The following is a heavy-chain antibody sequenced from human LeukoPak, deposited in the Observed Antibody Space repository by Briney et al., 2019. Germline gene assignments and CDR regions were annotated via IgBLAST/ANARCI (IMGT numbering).Heavy chain of an antibody. J-gene: IGHJ3*02. CDR3: ARVDCSGGSCYPYASYAFDI. D-gene: IGHD2-15*01. V-gene: IGHV1-69*13. CDR1: GGTFSSYA. CDR2: IIPIFGTA. Sequence: GASVKVSCKASGGTFSSYAISWVRQAPGQGLEWMGGIIPIFGTANYAQKFQGRVTITADESTSTAYMELSSLRSEDTAVYYCARVDCSGGSCYPYASYAFDIWGQGTMVTVSS.